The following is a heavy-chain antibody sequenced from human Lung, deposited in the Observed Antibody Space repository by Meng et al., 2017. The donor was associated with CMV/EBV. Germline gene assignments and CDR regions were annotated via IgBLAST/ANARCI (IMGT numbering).Heavy chain of an antibody. D-gene: IGHD2-21*02. J-gene: IGHJ4*02. Sequence: SETLSLXCAVSGGSISSSNLWTWVRQVPGKGLEWIGEIYHSGSTNYNPSLKSRVTISVDKFKNQFSPKLGSVTAADTAVYYCARIERRRILKYCGSDCSTTDYWGQGTLVTVSS. CDR1: GGSISSSNL. CDR2: IYHSGST. V-gene: IGHV4-4*02. CDR3: ARIERRRILKYCGSDCSTTDY.